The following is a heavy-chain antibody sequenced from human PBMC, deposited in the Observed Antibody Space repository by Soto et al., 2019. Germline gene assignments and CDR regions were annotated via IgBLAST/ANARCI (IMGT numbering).Heavy chain of an antibody. CDR3: ARDLALAGNY. V-gene: IGHV3-21*01. CDR2: ISSTSTYT. J-gene: IGHJ4*02. CDR1: GFTFRSYA. D-gene: IGHD6-19*01. Sequence: GGSLRLSCAASGFTFRSYAMNWVRQTQEKGLEWVSSISSTSTYTHYADSVRGRFTISRDNANNSLFLQMNSLRAEDTAIYYCARDLALAGNYWGQGALVTVSS.